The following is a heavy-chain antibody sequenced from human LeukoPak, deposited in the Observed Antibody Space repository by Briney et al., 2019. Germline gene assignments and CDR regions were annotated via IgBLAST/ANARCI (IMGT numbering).Heavy chain of an antibody. CDR1: GGSISSYY. V-gene: IGHV4-59*08. D-gene: IGHD4-23*01. Sequence: SETLSLTCTVSGGSISSYYWSWIRQPPGKGLEWIGYIYYSGSTNYNPSLKSRVTISVDTSKNQFSLKLSSVTAADTAVYYCARQFGGNSGYLDYWGQGTLVTVSS. CDR3: ARQFGGNSGYLDY. CDR2: IYYSGST. J-gene: IGHJ4*02.